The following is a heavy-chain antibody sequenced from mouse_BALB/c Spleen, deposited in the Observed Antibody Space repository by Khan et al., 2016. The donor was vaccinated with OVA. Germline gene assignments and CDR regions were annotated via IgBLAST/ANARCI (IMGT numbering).Heavy chain of an antibody. CDR1: GYTFTDYY. J-gene: IGHJ3*01. V-gene: IGHV1-77*01. Sequence: QVQLQQSGAQLARPGASVKLSCTASGYTFTDYYINWVKQRTGQGLEWIGDISPGSGDTYYNERFMGKATLTADKSSSTAYMPLSSLTSEASAVYYCARRSYFGYTFAYWGQGTLVTVSA. CDR2: ISPGSGDT. CDR3: ARRSYFGYTFAY. D-gene: IGHD1-2*01.